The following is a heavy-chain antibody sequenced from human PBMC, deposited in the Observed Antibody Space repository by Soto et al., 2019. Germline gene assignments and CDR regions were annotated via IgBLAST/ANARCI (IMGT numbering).Heavy chain of an antibody. J-gene: IGHJ4*02. D-gene: IGHD3-9*01. CDR2: INPNSGGT. CDR3: ARTTYYDILTGYYKYPFDY. CDR1: GYTFTGYY. V-gene: IGHV1-2*02. Sequence: ASVKVSCKASGYTFTGYYMHWVRQAPGQGLEWMGWINPNSGGTYYAQKFQGRVTMTRDTSISTAYMELSRLRSDDTAVYYCARTTYYDILTGYYKYPFDYWGQGTLVTVSS.